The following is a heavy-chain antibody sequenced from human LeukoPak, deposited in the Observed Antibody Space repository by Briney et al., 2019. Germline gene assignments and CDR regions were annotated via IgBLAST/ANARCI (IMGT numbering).Heavy chain of an antibody. CDR1: GYTFSSYD. Sequence: ASVKVSCKASGYTFSSYDISWVRQATGQGLEWMGRINPNSGGTNYAQKFQGRVTMTRDTSISTAYMELSRLRSDDTAVYYCASLKLVQEYYFDYWGQGTLVTVSS. D-gene: IGHD3-9*01. V-gene: IGHV1-2*06. CDR3: ASLKLVQEYYFDY. CDR2: INPNSGGT. J-gene: IGHJ4*02.